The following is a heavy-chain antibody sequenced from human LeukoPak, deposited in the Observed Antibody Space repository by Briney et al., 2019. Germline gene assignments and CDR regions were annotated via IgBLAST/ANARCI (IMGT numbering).Heavy chain of an antibody. CDR3: ARPQPVEYSSSSGAFDI. Sequence: SETLSLTCTVSGGSISSYYWSWIRQPPGKGLEWIGYIYTSGSTNYNPSLKSRVTISVDTSKNKFSLKLSSVTAADTAVYYCARPQPVEYSSSSGAFDIWGQGTMVTVPS. J-gene: IGHJ3*02. V-gene: IGHV4-4*09. D-gene: IGHD6-6*01. CDR1: GGSISSYY. CDR2: IYTSGST.